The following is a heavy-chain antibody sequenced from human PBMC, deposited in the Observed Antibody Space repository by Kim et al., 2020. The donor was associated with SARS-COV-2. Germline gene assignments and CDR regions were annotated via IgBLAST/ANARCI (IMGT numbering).Heavy chain of an antibody. D-gene: IGHD3-10*01. CDR3: ARDALWFGTTLDY. Sequence: YADSVKGRFTISRDNAKNSLYLQMNSLRAEDTAVYYCARDALWFGTTLDYWGQGTLVTVSS. J-gene: IGHJ4*02. V-gene: IGHV3-21*01.